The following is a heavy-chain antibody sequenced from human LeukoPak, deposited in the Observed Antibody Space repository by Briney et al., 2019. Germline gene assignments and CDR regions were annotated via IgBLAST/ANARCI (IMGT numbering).Heavy chain of an antibody. CDR1: GGFFSCYY. D-gene: IGHD3-10*01. CDR2: FYYSGST. V-gene: IGHV4-59*01. Sequence: SENLSLTCPGYGGFFSCYYWGWIRQPPGKGLELIGCFYYSGSTNYNPSLKSRVTISVGTPKNQFSLKLSSVTAADTAVYYCARDIRFGEFANWGAFDIWGLGTRVSVSS. CDR3: ARDIRFGEFANWGAFDI. J-gene: IGHJ3*02.